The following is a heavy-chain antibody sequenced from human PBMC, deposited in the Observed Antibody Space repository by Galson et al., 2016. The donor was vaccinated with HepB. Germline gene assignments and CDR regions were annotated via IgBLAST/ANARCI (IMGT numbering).Heavy chain of an antibody. CDR1: GFPFSVYY. CDR2: ISTSDDYS. J-gene: IGHJ4*02. Sequence: SLRLSCAGFGFPFSVYYMGWIRQAPGKGLEWVAYISTSDDYSAYADSVKGRFTISRDNANNSVSLQMNSLGVDDTGIYYCARGMARATNFWGQGTPVIVSS. V-gene: IGHV3-11*06. D-gene: IGHD1/OR15-1a*01. CDR3: ARGMARATNF.